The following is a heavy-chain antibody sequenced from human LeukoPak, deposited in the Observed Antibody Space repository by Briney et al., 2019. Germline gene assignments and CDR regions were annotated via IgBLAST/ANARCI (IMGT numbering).Heavy chain of an antibody. CDR1: GFTFSSYS. CDR3: ARDGVVVPAAIFDYYYMDV. D-gene: IGHD2-2*02. V-gene: IGHV3-21*01. CDR2: ISSSSSYI. J-gene: IGHJ6*03. Sequence: GGSLRLSCAASGFTFSSYSMNWVRQAPGKGLEWVSSISSSSSYIYYADSVKGRFTISRDNAKNSLYLQMNSLRAEDTAVYYCARDGVVVPAAIFDYYYMDVWGKGTTVTVSS.